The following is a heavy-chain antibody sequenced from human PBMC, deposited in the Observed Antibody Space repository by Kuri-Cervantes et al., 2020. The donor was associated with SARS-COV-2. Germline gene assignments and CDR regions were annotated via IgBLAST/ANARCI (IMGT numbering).Heavy chain of an antibody. V-gene: IGHV1-69*05. CDR2: IIPIFGTA. Sequence: SVQVSCKASGGTLSSYAISRVRQAPGQGLEWMGGIIPIFGTANYAQKFQGRVTITTDESTSTAYMELSSPRSEDTAVYYCARVRGYSYGYRGDYYMDVWGKGTTVTVSS. CDR3: ARVRGYSYGYRGDYYMDV. J-gene: IGHJ6*03. CDR1: GGTLSSYA. D-gene: IGHD5-18*01.